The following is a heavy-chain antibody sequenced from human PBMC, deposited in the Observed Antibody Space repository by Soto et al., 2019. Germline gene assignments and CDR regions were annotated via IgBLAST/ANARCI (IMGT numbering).Heavy chain of an antibody. D-gene: IGHD3-3*01. J-gene: IGHJ6*02. CDR1: GYTFTSYD. V-gene: IGHV1-8*01. CDR3: AIAVGGTIFGVVTPYYYYGMDV. CDR2: MNPNSGNT. Sequence: ASVKVSCKASGYTFTSYDINWVRQATGQGLEWMGWMNPNSGNTGYAQKFQGRVTMTRNTSISTAYMELSSLRSEDTAVYYCAIAVGGTIFGVVTPYYYYGMDVWGQGTTVTVSS.